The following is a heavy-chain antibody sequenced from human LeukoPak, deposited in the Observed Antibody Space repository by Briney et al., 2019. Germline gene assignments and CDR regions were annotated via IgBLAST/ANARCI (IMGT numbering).Heavy chain of an antibody. Sequence: GGSLRLSCAASGFTFSSYGMHWVRQAPGKGLEWVAVISYDGSNKYYADSVKGRFTISRDNSKNTLYLQMNSLRAEDTAVYYCAKAGYSSSYYYYYYYMDVWGKGTTVTVSS. CDR2: ISYDGSNK. CDR3: AKAGYSSSYYYYYYYMDV. CDR1: GFTFSSYG. D-gene: IGHD6-13*01. V-gene: IGHV3-30*18. J-gene: IGHJ6*03.